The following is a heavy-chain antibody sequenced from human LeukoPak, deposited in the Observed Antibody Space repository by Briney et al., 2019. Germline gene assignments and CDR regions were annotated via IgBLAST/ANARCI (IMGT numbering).Heavy chain of an antibody. V-gene: IGHV6-1*01. J-gene: IGHJ4*02. CDR1: GDSVSSSSAV. CDR3: AGTTDYSSFLAF. Sequence: ASQTLSLTCAVSGDSVSSSSAVWNWIRQSPSRGLEWLGRTYYRSKWHNEYAESVKSRISITSDTSKNQFSLQLNSVTPEDTAENFCAGTTDYSSFLAFWGQGTLVTVSS. CDR2: TYYRSKWHN. D-gene: IGHD4-11*01.